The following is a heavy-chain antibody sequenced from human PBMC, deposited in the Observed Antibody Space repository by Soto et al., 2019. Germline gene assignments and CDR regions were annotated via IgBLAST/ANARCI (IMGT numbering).Heavy chain of an antibody. D-gene: IGHD6-19*01. CDR2: TFHSGDT. J-gene: IGHJ3*01. V-gene: IGHV4-4*02. CDR1: GDSISNSRW. Sequence: QVQLQESGPGLVKPSGTLSLTCAVSGDSISNSRWWPWVRQPPGRGLGWIGDTFHSGDTNYNPSLKSRVFISVDKSQNQFSLKVSSVTAADAAVYYCAYSTGWYRHDVWGQGTLVTVSS. CDR3: AYSTGWYRHDV.